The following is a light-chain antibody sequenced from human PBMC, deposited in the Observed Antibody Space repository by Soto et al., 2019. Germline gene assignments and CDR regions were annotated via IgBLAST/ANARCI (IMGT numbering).Light chain of an antibody. Sequence: QSALTQPASVSGSPGQSITISCTRTNSDVGSFDFVSWYQQYPGKAPKVMIYEITKRPSGVSNRFSGSKSGNTASLTISGLQADDEADYYCCSDAGSSLYVFVTGTKVTVL. J-gene: IGLJ1*01. CDR3: CSDAGSSLYV. CDR1: NSDVGSFDF. CDR2: EIT. V-gene: IGLV2-23*02.